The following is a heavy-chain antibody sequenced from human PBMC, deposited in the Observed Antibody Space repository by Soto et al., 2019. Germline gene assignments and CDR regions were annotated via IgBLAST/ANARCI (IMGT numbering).Heavy chain of an antibody. CDR3: ARDCYDFWSGYPTGYGMDV. J-gene: IGHJ6*02. CDR2: ISSSSSYI. V-gene: IGHV3-21*01. CDR1: GFTFSSYS. D-gene: IGHD3-3*01. Sequence: GGSLRLSCAASGFTFSSYSMNWVRQAPGKGLEWVSSISSSSSYIYYADSVKGRFTISRDNAKNSLYLQMHSLRAEDTAVYYCARDCYDFWSGYPTGYGMDVWGQGTTVTVSS.